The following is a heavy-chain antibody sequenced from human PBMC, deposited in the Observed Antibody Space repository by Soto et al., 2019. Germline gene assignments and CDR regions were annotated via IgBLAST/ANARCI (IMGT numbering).Heavy chain of an antibody. D-gene: IGHD1-1*01. CDR3: SRGYPPRDQLGNLPGAF. Sequence: ASVKVSCKASGYTFTSYYIQWVRQAPGQGLEWMGIINPSGGSTNYAQKFQGRVTMTRDTSTSTVYMELSSLRSEDTAIYYCSRGYPPRDQLGNLPGAFWGQGTLDTVSS. V-gene: IGHV1-46*03. CDR2: INPSGGST. J-gene: IGHJ4*02. CDR1: GYTFTSYY.